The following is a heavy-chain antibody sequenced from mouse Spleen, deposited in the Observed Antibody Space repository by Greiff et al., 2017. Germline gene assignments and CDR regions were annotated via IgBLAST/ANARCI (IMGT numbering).Heavy chain of an antibody. V-gene: IGHV5-6-4*01. CDR1: GFTFSSYT. Sequence: EVQGVESGGGLVKPGGSLKLSCAASGFTFSSYTMSWVRQTPEKRLEWVATISSGGSYTYYPDSVKGRFTISRDNAKNTLYPQMSSLKSEDTAMYYCTRAYGNSDWFAYWGQGTLVTVSA. CDR3: TRAYGNSDWFAY. D-gene: IGHD2-1*01. J-gene: IGHJ3*01. CDR2: ISSGGSYT.